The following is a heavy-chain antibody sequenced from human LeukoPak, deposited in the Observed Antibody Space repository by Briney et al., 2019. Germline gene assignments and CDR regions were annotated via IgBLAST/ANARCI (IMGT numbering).Heavy chain of an antibody. V-gene: IGHV3-11*05. CDR3: ARGLVVVVPAANDAFDI. CDR1: GFTFSDYY. Sequence: PGGSLRLSCAASGFTFSDYYMSWIRQAPGKGLEWVSYISSSSSYTNYADSVKGRFTISRDNAKNSLYLQMNSLRAEDTAVYYCARGLVVVVPAANDAFDIWGQGTMVTVSS. J-gene: IGHJ3*02. D-gene: IGHD2-2*01. CDR2: ISSSSSYT.